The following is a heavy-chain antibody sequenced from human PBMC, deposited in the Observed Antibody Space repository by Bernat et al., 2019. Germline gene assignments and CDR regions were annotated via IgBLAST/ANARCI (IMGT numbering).Heavy chain of an antibody. Sequence: QLQLQESGPGLVKPSETLSLTCTVSGGSISDSTHYWLWIRQPPGKGLEWVGTIYYSGSTYYNPSLKSRVTISVDTSKNQFSLKLNSVTAADTAVYYCAGRPTRGRFDPWGQGTLVTVSS. CDR1: GGSISDSTHY. D-gene: IGHD3-10*01. V-gene: IGHV4-39*01. CDR3: AGRPTRGRFDP. CDR2: IYYSGST. J-gene: IGHJ5*02.